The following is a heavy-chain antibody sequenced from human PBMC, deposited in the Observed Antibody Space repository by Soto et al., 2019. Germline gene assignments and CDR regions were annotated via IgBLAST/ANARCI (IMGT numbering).Heavy chain of an antibody. Sequence: PSETLSLTCTASGGSISGHYWIWIRQSPGKRLEWIGYIFYTGSTNYNPSLKSRVTLSADTSKNQFSLRLSSVTAADTAVYYCARVGSSGWSPDYWGQGTLVTVSS. D-gene: IGHD6-19*01. V-gene: IGHV4-59*11. CDR2: IFYTGST. CDR3: ARVGSSGWSPDY. J-gene: IGHJ4*02. CDR1: GGSISGHY.